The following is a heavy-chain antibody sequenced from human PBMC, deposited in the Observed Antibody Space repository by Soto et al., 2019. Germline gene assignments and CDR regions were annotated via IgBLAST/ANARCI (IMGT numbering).Heavy chain of an antibody. CDR2: IYYSGST. Sequence: SETLSLTCTVSGGSISSSSYYWGWIRQPPGKGLEWIGSIYYSGSTYYNPSLKSRVTISVDTSKNQFSLKLSSVTAADTAVYYCAGITGTTWGLYYGMDVWGQGTTVTVS. J-gene: IGHJ6*02. CDR3: AGITGTTWGLYYGMDV. V-gene: IGHV4-39*01. D-gene: IGHD1-7*01. CDR1: GGSISSSSYY.